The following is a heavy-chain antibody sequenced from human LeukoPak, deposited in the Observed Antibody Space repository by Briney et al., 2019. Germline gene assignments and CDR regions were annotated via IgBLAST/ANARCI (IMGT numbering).Heavy chain of an antibody. J-gene: IGHJ4*02. CDR1: GFIFSSYW. D-gene: IGHD1-14*01. V-gene: IGHV3-7*01. CDR3: ARDSFETDIDY. CDR2: IKEDGSEQ. Sequence: GGSLRLSXAASGFIFSSYWMSWVRQAPGKGLEWVANIKEDGSEQYYVGSLKGRFTISRDNAKNSLYLQMNSLRAEDTAVYHCARDSFETDIDYWGQGTLVTVSS.